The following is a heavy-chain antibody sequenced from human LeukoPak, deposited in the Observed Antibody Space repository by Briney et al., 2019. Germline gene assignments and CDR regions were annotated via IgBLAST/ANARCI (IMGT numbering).Heavy chain of an antibody. D-gene: IGHD3-22*01. CDR3: AKMYYYDSSGPRNDAFDI. CDR2: ISGTSNYI. Sequence: GGSLRLSCVTSGFTFSAYSMNWVRQAPGRGLEWVSSISGTSNYIFYADSVKGRFTISRDNAKNTLYLQMNSLRAEDTAVYYCAKMYYYDSSGPRNDAFDIWGQGTMVTVSS. J-gene: IGHJ3*02. V-gene: IGHV3-21*01. CDR1: GFTFSAYS.